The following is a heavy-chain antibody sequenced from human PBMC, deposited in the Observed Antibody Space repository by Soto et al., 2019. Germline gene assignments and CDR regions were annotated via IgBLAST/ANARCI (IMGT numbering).Heavy chain of an antibody. Sequence: KVSCKASGGTFSSYAISWVRQAPGQGLEWMGGIIPIFGTANYAQKFQGRVTITADKSTSTAYMELSSLRSEDTAVYYCARDSGTYYYGSGSYHWPFDYWGQGTLVTVSS. CDR3: ARDSGTYYYGSGSYHWPFDY. CDR2: IIPIFGTA. D-gene: IGHD3-10*01. J-gene: IGHJ4*02. CDR1: GGTFSSYA. V-gene: IGHV1-69*06.